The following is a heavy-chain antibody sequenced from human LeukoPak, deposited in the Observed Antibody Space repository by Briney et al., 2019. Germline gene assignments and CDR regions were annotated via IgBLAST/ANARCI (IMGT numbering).Heavy chain of an antibody. CDR2: IRPEGTTT. J-gene: IGHJ4*02. V-gene: IGHV3-74*03. CDR1: GFTFSTYW. Sequence: GGSLRLSCAASGFTFSTYWMRWVRQVPGKGLVWVSRIRPEGTTTAYADSVKGRFTISRDNAKNTLFLQMNSLSAEDTAVYYCARDLDWILFDYWGQGTLVTVSS. D-gene: IGHD3-9*01. CDR3: ARDLDWILFDY.